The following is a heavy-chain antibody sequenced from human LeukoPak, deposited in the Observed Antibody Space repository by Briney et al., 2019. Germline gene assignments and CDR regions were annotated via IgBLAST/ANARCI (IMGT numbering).Heavy chain of an antibody. Sequence: PGGSLRLSCAASGFTFSDHHMTWIRQAPGKGLEWLSYISGSGSTIFYADSVKGRFTISRDNAKKSLYPQMNSLRAEDAAVYYCARIQSGFDIWGQGTMVTVSS. CDR2: ISGSGSTI. CDR3: ARIQSGFDI. J-gene: IGHJ3*02. V-gene: IGHV3-11*04. CDR1: GFTFSDHH. D-gene: IGHD1-26*01.